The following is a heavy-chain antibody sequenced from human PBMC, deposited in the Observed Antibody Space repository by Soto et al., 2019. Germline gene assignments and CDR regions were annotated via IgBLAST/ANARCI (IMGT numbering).Heavy chain of an antibody. Sequence: GASVKVSCKASGYTFTKYALHWVRQAPGQRLEWMGWINAGNGNTKYSQKFQGRVTITRDTSASTSYMQLSSLRSEDTAVYYCARGEGYCSGGTCYRWFDPWGQGTLVTVYS. CDR2: INAGNGNT. CDR1: GYTFTKYA. V-gene: IGHV1-3*01. J-gene: IGHJ5*02. CDR3: ARGEGYCSGGTCYRWFDP. D-gene: IGHD2-15*01.